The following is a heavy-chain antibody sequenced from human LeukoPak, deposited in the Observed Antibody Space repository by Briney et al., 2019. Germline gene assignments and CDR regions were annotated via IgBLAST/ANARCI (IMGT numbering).Heavy chain of an antibody. Sequence: PSETLSLTCAVYGGSFSGYYWSWIRQPPGKGLEWIGEINHSGSTNYNPSLKSRVTISVDTSKNQFSLKLSSVTAADTAVYYCARGTILGFYDAFDIWDQGTMVTVSS. CDR1: GGSFSGYY. V-gene: IGHV4-34*01. D-gene: IGHD3-3*01. CDR2: INHSGST. J-gene: IGHJ3*02. CDR3: ARGTILGFYDAFDI.